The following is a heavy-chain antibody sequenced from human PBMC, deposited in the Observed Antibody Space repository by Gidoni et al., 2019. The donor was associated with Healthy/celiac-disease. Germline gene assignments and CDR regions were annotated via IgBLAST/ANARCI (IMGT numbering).Heavy chain of an antibody. CDR1: GFTFSSYS. J-gene: IGHJ4*02. D-gene: IGHD3-10*01. Sequence: EVQLVESGGGLVQPGGSLRLSCAASGFTFSSYSMNWVRQAPGKGLEWVSYISSSSSTIYYADSVKGRFTISRDNAKNSLYLQMNSLRAEDTAVYYCARHYGSGVGYFDYWGQGTLVTVSS. CDR3: ARHYGSGVGYFDY. CDR2: ISSSSSTI. V-gene: IGHV3-48*01.